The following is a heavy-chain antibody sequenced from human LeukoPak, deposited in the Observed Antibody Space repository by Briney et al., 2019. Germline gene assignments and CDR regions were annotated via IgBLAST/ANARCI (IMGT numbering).Heavy chain of an antibody. V-gene: IGHV3-21*01. CDR3: ASFLGYSGYDAAREGGY. Sequence: KSGGSLRLSCAASGFTFSSYSMNWVRQAPGKGLEWVSSISSSSSYIYYADSVKGRFTISRDNAKNSLYLQMNSLRAEDTAVYYCASFLGYSGYDAAREGGYWGQGTLVTVSS. D-gene: IGHD5-12*01. J-gene: IGHJ4*02. CDR1: GFTFSSYS. CDR2: ISSSSSYI.